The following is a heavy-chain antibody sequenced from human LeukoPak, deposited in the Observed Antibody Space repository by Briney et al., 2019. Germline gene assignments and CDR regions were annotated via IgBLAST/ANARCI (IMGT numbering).Heavy chain of an antibody. CDR3: ARGSSSLVY. CDR2: IYYSGST. J-gene: IGHJ4*02. D-gene: IGHD6-6*01. Sequence: SETLSLTCTVSGGSISSYYWSWIRQPPGKGLEWIGYIYYSGSTNYNPSLKSRVTISVDTSKNQFSLKLSSVTAADTAVYYCARGSSSLVYWGQGTLVTVSS. V-gene: IGHV4-59*12. CDR1: GGSISSYY.